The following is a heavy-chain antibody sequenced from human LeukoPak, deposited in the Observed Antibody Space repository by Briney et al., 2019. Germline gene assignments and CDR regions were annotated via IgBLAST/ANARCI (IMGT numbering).Heavy chain of an antibody. D-gene: IGHD5-12*01. CDR3: ASDGVATGSY. CDR1: GFTFSGDY. Sequence: GASVKVSCKASGFTFSGDYMSWVRQAPGKGLEWVSVIYSGGSTYYADSVKGRFTISRDNSKNTLYLQMNSLRAEDTAVYYCASDGVATGSYWGQGTLVTVSS. V-gene: IGHV3-66*01. CDR2: IYSGGST. J-gene: IGHJ4*02.